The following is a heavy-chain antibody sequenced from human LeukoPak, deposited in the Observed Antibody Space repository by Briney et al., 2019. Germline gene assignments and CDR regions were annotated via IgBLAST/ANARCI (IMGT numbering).Heavy chain of an antibody. D-gene: IGHD3-16*01. J-gene: IGHJ4*02. CDR3: ARDLRAAPAFDY. V-gene: IGHV4-39*07. CDR2: IYYSGST. Sequence: SETLSLTCTVSGGSISSSSYYWGWIRQPPGKGLEWIGSIYYSGSTYYNPSLKSRVTISVDTSKNQFSLKLSSVTAADTAVYYCARDLRAAPAFDYWGQGTLVTVSS. CDR1: GGSISSSSYY.